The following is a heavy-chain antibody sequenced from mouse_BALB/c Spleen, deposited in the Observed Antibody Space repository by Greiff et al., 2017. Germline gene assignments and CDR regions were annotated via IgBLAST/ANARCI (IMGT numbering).Heavy chain of an antibody. V-gene: IGHV1-61*01. Sequence: QVQLQQPGAELVRPGASVKLSCKASGYTFTSYWMNWVKQRPGQGLEWIGMIDPSNSETRLNQKFKDKATLNVDKSSNTAYMQLSSLTSEDSAVYYCARPIYYGNSFDYWGQGTTLTVSS. CDR1: GYTFTSYW. CDR2: IDPSNSET. CDR3: ARPIYYGNSFDY. D-gene: IGHD2-1*01. J-gene: IGHJ2*01.